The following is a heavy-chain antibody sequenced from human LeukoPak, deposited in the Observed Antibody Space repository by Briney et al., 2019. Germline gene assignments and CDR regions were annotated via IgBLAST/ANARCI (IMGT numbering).Heavy chain of an antibody. CDR3: AKEVVSTWPRYYGKDV. CDR2: ISRDGGST. D-gene: IGHD2-21*01. V-gene: IGHV3-43*02. CDR1: GFTFDDYG. Sequence: GGSLRLSCAASGFTFDDYGMHWVRQAPGKGLEWVSLISRDGGSTYYADSVKGRFTISRDNSKNSLYLQMNSLRTEDTALYYCAKEVVSTWPRYYGKDVWGRGTTVTVSS. J-gene: IGHJ6*02.